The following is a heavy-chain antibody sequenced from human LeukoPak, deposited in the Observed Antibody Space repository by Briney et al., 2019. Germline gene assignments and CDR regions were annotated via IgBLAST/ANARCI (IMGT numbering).Heavy chain of an antibody. J-gene: IGHJ4*02. CDR2: IYSSGST. D-gene: IGHD1-26*01. V-gene: IGHV4-59*12. Sequence: SETLSLTCTVSGGSISNYYWSWIRQPPGKGLEWIGYIYSSGSTNYNPSLKSRVTISVDTSKIQFSLKLSSVTAADTAVYYCARVVGATPLGFDYWGQGTLVTVSS. CDR3: ARVVGATPLGFDY. CDR1: GGSISNYY.